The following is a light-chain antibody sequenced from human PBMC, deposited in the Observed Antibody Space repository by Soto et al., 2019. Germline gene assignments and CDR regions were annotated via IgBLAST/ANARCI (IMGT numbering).Light chain of an antibody. CDR3: QQYGRSATFT. CDR2: GAS. Sequence: EIVLTQSPGTLSLSPGERATLSCRASQSVRSSHLAWYQQKPGQAPRLLIYGASSRATGIPDRFSGSGSGTDFTLTISRLEPEDFAVYYCQQYGRSATFTFGPGTKVDIK. J-gene: IGKJ3*01. V-gene: IGKV3-20*01. CDR1: QSVRSSH.